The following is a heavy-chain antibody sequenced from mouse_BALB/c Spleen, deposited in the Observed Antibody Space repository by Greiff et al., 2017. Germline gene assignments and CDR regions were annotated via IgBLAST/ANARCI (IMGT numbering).Heavy chain of an antibody. CDR3: ARSETTAVRGAMDY. Sequence: VQLQQSGAELVKPGASVKLSCTASGFNIKDTYMHWVKQRPEQGLEWIGRIDPANGNTKYDPKFQGKATITADTSSNTAYLQLSSLTSEDTAVYYCARSETTAVRGAMDYWGQGTSVTVSS. J-gene: IGHJ4*01. CDR1: GFNIKDTY. CDR2: IDPANGNT. D-gene: IGHD1-2*01. V-gene: IGHV14-3*02.